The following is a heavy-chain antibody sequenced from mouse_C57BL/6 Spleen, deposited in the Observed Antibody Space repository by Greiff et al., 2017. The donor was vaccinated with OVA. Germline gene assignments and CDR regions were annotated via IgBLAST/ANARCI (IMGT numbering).Heavy chain of an antibody. D-gene: IGHD1-1*01. V-gene: IGHV1-4*01. CDR1: GYTFTSYT. Sequence: QVQLQQSGAELARPGASVKMSCKASGYTFTSYTMHWVKQRPGQGLEWIGYINPSSGYTKYNQKFKGKATLNADKSSSTAYMQLSSLTSEDSAVYYCARQDYGMDYFDYWGKGTTLTVSS. CDR3: ARQDYGMDYFDY. CDR2: INPSSGYT. J-gene: IGHJ2*01.